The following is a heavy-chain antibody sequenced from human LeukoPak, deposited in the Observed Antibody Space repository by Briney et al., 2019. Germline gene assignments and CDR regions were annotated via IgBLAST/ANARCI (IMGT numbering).Heavy chain of an antibody. V-gene: IGHV4-34*01. CDR3: ARPPTVTSHYYYYMDV. D-gene: IGHD4-11*01. Sequence: SETLSLTCAVYGGSFSGYYWILIRQPPGKGLEWIGEINHSGSTNYNPSLKSRVTISVDTSKNQFSLKLSSVTAADTAVYYCARPPTVTSHYYYYMDVWGKGTTVTVSS. J-gene: IGHJ6*03. CDR2: INHSGST. CDR1: GGSFSGYY.